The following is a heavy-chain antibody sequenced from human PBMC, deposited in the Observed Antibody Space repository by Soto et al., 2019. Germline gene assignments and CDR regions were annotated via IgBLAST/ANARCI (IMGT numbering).Heavy chain of an antibody. D-gene: IGHD3-16*02. V-gene: IGHV4-39*01. CDR2: SYYSGTS. J-gene: IGHJ5*02. Sequence: SETLSLTCTVSGGSIRVQGYYWSWIRQTPGKGLEWVGSSYYSGTSYFNPALKGRVTISVDTSTNHFSLRLTSVTAADTAVYYCTSRYGENNDYSDPWGQGTLVTVSS. CDR3: TSRYGENNDYSDP. CDR1: GGSIRVQGYY.